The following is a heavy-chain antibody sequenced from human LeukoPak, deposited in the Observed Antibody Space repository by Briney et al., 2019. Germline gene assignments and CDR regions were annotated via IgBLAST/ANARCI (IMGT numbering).Heavy chain of an antibody. CDR2: IYYSGST. V-gene: IGHV4-59*01. D-gene: IGHD1-14*01. CDR3: ARDRPGAWWPELGGAFNI. CDR1: GGSISSYY. J-gene: IGHJ3*02. Sequence: SETLSLTCTVSGGSISSYYWSWIRQPPGKGLEWIGYIYYSGSTNYNPSLKSRVTISVDTSKNQFSLKLSSVTAADTAVYYCARDRPGAWWPELGGAFNIWGQGTMVTVSS.